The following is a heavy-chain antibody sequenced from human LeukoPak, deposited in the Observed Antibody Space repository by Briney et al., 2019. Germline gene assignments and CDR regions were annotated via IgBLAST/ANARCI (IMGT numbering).Heavy chain of an antibody. V-gene: IGHV3-7*01. J-gene: IGHJ4*02. D-gene: IGHD4-23*01. CDR1: GFTFNMYW. CDR3: ARDAGYGGNSDY. CDR2: INKDGSDK. Sequence: GGSLRLSCAASGFTFNMYWMTWVRQAPGKGLESVAYINKDGSDKYYVDSVKGRFTVSRDSAKNSLYLQMNSLRAEDTAVYYCARDAGYGGNSDYWGQGTLITVSS.